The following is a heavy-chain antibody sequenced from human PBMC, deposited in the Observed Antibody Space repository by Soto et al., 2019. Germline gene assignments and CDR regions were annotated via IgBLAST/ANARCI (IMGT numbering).Heavy chain of an antibody. CDR1: GFTFDDYA. J-gene: IGHJ6*02. Sequence: SGGSLRLSCASSGFTFDDYAMHWVRQAPGKGLEWVSGISWNSGSIGYADSVKGRFTISRDNAKNSLYLQMNSLRAEDTALYYCAKGGYYYDSSGYSPWYYYGMDVWGQGTTVTVSS. V-gene: IGHV3-9*01. CDR2: ISWNSGSI. D-gene: IGHD3-22*01. CDR3: AKGGYYYDSSGYSPWYYYGMDV.